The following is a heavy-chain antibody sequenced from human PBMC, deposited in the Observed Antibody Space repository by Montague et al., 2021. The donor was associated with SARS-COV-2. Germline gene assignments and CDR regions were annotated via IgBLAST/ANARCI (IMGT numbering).Heavy chain of an antibody. Sequence: KKHSGSTNYNLSLKSLVTISVDTSKNQFSLKLSSVTAADTAVYYCAMPYCSSTSCYLYYGMDVWGQGTTVTVSS. J-gene: IGHJ6*02. D-gene: IGHD2-2*01. CDR2: KKHSGST. V-gene: IGHV4-34*01. CDR3: AMPYCSSTSCYLYYGMDV.